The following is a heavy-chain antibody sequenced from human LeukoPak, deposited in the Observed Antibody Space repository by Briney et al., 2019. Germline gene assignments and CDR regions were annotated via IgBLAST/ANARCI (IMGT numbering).Heavy chain of an antibody. CDR1: GGSFSGYY. Sequence: PSETLSLTCAVYGGSFSGYYWSWIRQPPGKGLEWIGEINHSGSTNYNPSLKSRVTISVDTSKNQFSLKLSSVTAADTAVYYCARVKIQGSSWSPRYYYYYYMDVWGKGTTVTVSS. V-gene: IGHV4-34*01. D-gene: IGHD6-13*01. J-gene: IGHJ6*03. CDR3: ARVKIQGSSWSPRYYYYYYMDV. CDR2: INHSGST.